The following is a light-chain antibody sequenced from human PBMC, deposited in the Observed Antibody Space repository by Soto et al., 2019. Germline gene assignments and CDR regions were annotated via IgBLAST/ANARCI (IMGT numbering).Light chain of an antibody. CDR2: RNN. CDR3: VAWDDSLSGRV. J-gene: IGLJ2*01. Sequence: QSVLTQPPSASGTPGLMVTISCSGSSSNIGSNFVYWYQQLPGSAPKLLIYRNNQRPSGVPDRFSGSTSGTSASLAISGLRSEDEADYYCVAWDDSLSGRVFGGGTQLTVL. CDR1: SSNIGSNF. V-gene: IGLV1-47*01.